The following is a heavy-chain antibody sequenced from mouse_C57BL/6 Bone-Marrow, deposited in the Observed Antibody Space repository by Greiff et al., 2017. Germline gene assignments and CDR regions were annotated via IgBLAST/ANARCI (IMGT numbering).Heavy chain of an antibody. V-gene: IGHV1-81*01. CDR3: ARWCNPPMAMDY. J-gene: IGHJ4*01. Sequence: VQLQQSGAELARPGASVKLSCKASGYTFTSYGISWVKQRTGQGLEWIGEIYPRSGNTYYTAKFKGKATLTADKSSSTAYMELRSLTSEDSAVYFCARWCNPPMAMDYWGQGTLVTVSA. D-gene: IGHD2-10*01. CDR2: IYPRSGNT. CDR1: GYTFTSYG.